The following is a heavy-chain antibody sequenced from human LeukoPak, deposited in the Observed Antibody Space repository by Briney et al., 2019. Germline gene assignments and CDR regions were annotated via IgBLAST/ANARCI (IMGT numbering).Heavy chain of an antibody. CDR2: IKHDGSEK. Sequence: GGSLRLSCAASGFMFSNYWMTWVRQAPGKGLEWVANIKHDGSEKNYVDSVKGRFTISRDNAKNSVYLQMNSLSGEDTAVYYCARDKVGGSMAGSNFDYWGQGALVTVSS. V-gene: IGHV3-7*01. J-gene: IGHJ4*02. CDR3: ARDKVGGSMAGSNFDY. CDR1: GFMFSNYW. D-gene: IGHD6-19*01.